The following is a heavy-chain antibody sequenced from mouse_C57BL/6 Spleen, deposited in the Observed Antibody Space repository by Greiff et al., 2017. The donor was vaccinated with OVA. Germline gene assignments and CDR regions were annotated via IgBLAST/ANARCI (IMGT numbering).Heavy chain of an antibody. Sequence: VQVVESGAELMKPGASVKLSCKATGYTFTGYWIEWVKQRPGHGLEWIGEILPGSGSTNYNAKFKGKATFTAATSSNTAYMQLSSLTTEDSAIYYCARPLYDYDDGAWFAYWGQGTLVTVSA. CDR1: GYTFTGYW. J-gene: IGHJ3*01. V-gene: IGHV1-9*01. D-gene: IGHD2-4*01. CDR3: ARPLYDYDDGAWFAY. CDR2: ILPGSGST.